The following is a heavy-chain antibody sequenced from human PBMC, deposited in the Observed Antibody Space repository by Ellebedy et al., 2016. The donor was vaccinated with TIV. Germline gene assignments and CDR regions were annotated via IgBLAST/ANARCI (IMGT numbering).Heavy chain of an antibody. CDR1: GFTFSSYD. Sequence: GESLKISCAASGFTFSSYDMHWVRQVTGKGLEWVSAIGTAGDTYYPGSVKGRFTISRENAKNSLYLQMNSLRAGDTAVYYCARDRGSSSWNGGFDPWGQGTLVTVSS. CDR3: ARDRGSSSWNGGFDP. V-gene: IGHV3-13*01. CDR2: IGTAGDT. J-gene: IGHJ5*02. D-gene: IGHD6-13*01.